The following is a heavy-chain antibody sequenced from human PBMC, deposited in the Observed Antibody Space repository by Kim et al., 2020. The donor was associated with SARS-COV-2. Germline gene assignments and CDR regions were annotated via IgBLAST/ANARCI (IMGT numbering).Heavy chain of an antibody. CDR3: ARASQAGRGGEGGAFDI. CDR1: GGTFSSYA. V-gene: IGHV1-69*13. Sequence: SVKVSCKASGGTFSSYAISWVRQAPGQGLEWMGGIIPIFGTANYAQKFQGRVTITADESTSTAYMELSSLRSEDTAVYYCARASQAGRGGEGGAFDIWGQGTMVTVSS. CDR2: IIPIFGTA. J-gene: IGHJ3*02. D-gene: IGHD2-21*01.